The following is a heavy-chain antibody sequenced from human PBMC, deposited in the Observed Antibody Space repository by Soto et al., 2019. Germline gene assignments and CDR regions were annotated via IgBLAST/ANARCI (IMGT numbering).Heavy chain of an antibody. J-gene: IGHJ4*02. CDR3: ARTIASSMVRGVTLFDY. Sequence: GGSLRLSCAASGFTFSSYGMHWVRQAPGKGLEWVAVIWYDGSNKYYADSVKGRFTISRDNSKNTLYLQMNSLRAEDTAVYYCARTIASSMVRGVTLFDYWGQGTLVTVSS. CDR2: IWYDGSNK. V-gene: IGHV3-33*01. D-gene: IGHD3-10*01. CDR1: GFTFSSYG.